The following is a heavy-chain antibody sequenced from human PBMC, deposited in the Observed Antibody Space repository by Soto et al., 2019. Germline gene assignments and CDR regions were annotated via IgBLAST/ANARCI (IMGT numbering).Heavy chain of an antibody. V-gene: IGHV4-59*12. D-gene: IGHD1-26*01. J-gene: IGHJ4*02. Sequence: SETLSLTCSVSGASISHYYWSWIRQPPGKGLEWIGYIYYSGSTYYNPSLKSRVTISVDTSKNQFSLKLSSVTAADTAVYYCARDRLGLDYWGQGTLVTVSS. CDR2: IYYSGST. CDR1: GASISHYY. CDR3: ARDRLGLDY.